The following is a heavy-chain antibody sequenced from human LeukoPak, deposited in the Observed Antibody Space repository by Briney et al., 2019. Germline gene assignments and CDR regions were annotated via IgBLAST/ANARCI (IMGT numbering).Heavy chain of an antibody. D-gene: IGHD1-26*01. CDR2: IHHSGST. J-gene: IGHJ6*03. CDR1: GFTFSSYAM. Sequence: PGGSLRLSCAASGFTFSSYAMSWVRQAPGKGLEWIGEIHHSGSTNYNPSLKSRVTISVDKSKNQFSLKVSSVTAADTAVYYCARLVGAGKDYYYYYMDVWGKGTTVTVSS. V-gene: IGHV4-4*02. CDR3: ARLVGAGKDYYYYYMDV.